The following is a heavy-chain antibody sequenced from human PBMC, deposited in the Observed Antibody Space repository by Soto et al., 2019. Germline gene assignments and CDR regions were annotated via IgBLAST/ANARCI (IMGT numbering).Heavy chain of an antibody. J-gene: IGHJ6*02. CDR3: AREGDGGEGLDV. Sequence: SETLSLTCTVSGDSISSDYYHWTWICQSPGKGLEWIGYIHHSGSILYNPSLKSRVTISVDTSKNQFSPHLTSVTAADTAVYFCAREGDGGEGLDVWGQGTTVTVSS. CDR1: GDSISSDYYH. V-gene: IGHV4-30-4*08. CDR2: IHHSGSI. D-gene: IGHD2-21*01.